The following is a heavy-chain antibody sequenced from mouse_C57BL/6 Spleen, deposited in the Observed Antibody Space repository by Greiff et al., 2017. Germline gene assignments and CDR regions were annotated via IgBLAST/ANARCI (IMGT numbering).Heavy chain of an antibody. D-gene: IGHD2-3*01. CDR2: INSDGSST. Sequence: EVHLVESEGGLVQPGSSMKLSCTASGFTFSDYYMAWVSQVPEKGLEWVANINSDGSSTYYLDSLKSRFIISRDNAKNVLYLQMSNLKSEDTTTYDCAIEMHDGYYNWYFDVWGTGTTVTVSS. J-gene: IGHJ1*03. CDR1: GFTFSDYY. V-gene: IGHV5-16*01. CDR3: AIEMHDGYYNWYFDV.